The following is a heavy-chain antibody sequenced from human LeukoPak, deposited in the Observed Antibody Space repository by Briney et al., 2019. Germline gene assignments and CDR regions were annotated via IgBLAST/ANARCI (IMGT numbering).Heavy chain of an antibody. J-gene: IGHJ3*02. CDR1: GFTFSTYG. Sequence: GGSLRLSCAASGFTFSTYGMHWVRQAPGKGLEWVALISYDGINKYYADSVKGRFTISRDNSKNTLYLQMNSLRDEDTAVYYCARVQRGRLKHQDALDIWGQGTMVTVSS. CDR2: ISYDGINK. V-gene: IGHV3-33*05. D-gene: IGHD1-1*01. CDR3: ARVQRGRLKHQDALDI.